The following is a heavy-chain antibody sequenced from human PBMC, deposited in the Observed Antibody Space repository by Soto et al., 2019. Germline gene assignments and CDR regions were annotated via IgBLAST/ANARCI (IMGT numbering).Heavy chain of an antibody. J-gene: IGHJ3*02. V-gene: IGHV1-18*01. CDR1: GYTFTSDG. D-gene: IGHD1-26*01. CDR3: ARDGSGSYDREAFDI. Sequence: ASVKVSCKASGYTFTSDGISWVRQAPGQGLEWMGWISAYNGNTNYAQKLQGRVTMTTDTSTSTAYMELRSLRSDDTAVYYCARDGSGSYDREAFDIWGQGTMVTVSS. CDR2: ISAYNGNT.